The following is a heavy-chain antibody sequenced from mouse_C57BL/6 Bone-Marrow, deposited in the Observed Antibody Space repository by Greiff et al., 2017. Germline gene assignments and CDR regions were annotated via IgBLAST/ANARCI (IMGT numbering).Heavy chain of an antibody. CDR3: TTGDGSPDY. CDR1: GFNIKDDY. V-gene: IGHV14-4*01. D-gene: IGHD1-1*01. CDR2: IDPENGDT. J-gene: IGHJ2*01. Sequence: EVKLQQSGAELVRPGASVKLSCTASGFNIKDDYMHWVKQRPEQGLEWIGWIDPENGDTEYASKFQGKATITADTSSNTAYLQLSSLTSEDTAVYYCTTGDGSPDYWGQGTTLTVSS.